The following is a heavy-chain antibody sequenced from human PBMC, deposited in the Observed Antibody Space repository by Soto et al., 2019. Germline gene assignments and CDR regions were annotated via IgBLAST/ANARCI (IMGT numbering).Heavy chain of an antibody. D-gene: IGHD3-22*01. Sequence: LRLSCVASGFTFNNYAMHWVRQAPGKGLEWVAVISHDGTKRDFTDSVKGRFTISRDNSKNTVYLQMHSLRPEDTAVYYCARDNYDSIGYYPYWGQGTLVTVSS. CDR3: ARDNYDSIGYYPY. J-gene: IGHJ4*02. CDR1: GFTFNNYA. CDR2: ISHDGTKR. V-gene: IGHV3-30-3*01.